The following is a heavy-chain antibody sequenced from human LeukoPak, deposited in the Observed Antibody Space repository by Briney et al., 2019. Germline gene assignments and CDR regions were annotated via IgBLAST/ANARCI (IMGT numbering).Heavy chain of an antibody. CDR3: ARILAYYDSSGYRYYGMDV. V-gene: IGHV3-23*01. CDR1: GFTYSSYA. J-gene: IGHJ6*02. Sequence: GGSLRLSCAASGFTYSSYAMSWVRQAPGKGLAWVSAISGSGGSTYYADSVKGRFTISRDNAKKSLYLQMNSLRAEDTAVYYCARILAYYDSSGYRYYGMDVWGQGTTVTVSS. D-gene: IGHD3-22*01. CDR2: ISGSGGST.